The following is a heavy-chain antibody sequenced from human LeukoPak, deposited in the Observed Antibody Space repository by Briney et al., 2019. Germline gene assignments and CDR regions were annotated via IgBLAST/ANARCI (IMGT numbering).Heavy chain of an antibody. CDR2: IIPIFGTA. J-gene: IGHJ4*02. CDR3: ARGTGYYDSSGLHFDY. CDR1: GGTFSSYA. Sequence: SVKVSCKASGGTFSSYAISWVRQAPGQGLEWMGGIIPIFGTANYAQKFQGRVTMTRDMSTSTVYMELSSLRSEDTAVYYCARGTGYYDSSGLHFDYWGQGTLVTVSS. D-gene: IGHD3-22*01. V-gene: IGHV1-69*05.